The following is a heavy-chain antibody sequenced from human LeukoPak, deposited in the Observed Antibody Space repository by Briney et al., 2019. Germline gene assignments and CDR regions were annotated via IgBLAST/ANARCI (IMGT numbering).Heavy chain of an antibody. Sequence: PGGSLRLSCAASGFTFSNYAMNWVRQAPGKGLEWVSGISAGGGSTYYADSVKGRFTISRDNSKNTLYLQMNSLRAEDTAVYYCAKDEQWELLGAAFDIWGQGTMVTVSS. CDR1: GFTFSNYA. D-gene: IGHD1-26*01. CDR3: AKDEQWELLGAAFDI. J-gene: IGHJ3*02. CDR2: ISAGGGST. V-gene: IGHV3-23*01.